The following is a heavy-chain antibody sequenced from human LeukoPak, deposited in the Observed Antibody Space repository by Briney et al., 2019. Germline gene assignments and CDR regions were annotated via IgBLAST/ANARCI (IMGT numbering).Heavy chain of an antibody. CDR1: GFTFSGSS. J-gene: IGHJ3*02. Sequence: GGSLRLSCAASGFTFSGSSMHWVRQAPGKGLEWVALISPDGKNKYYADSVKGRFTISRDNSKNTLYLQMNSLRAEDTALYYCARGYSRAAFDIWGQGTVVAVSS. CDR2: ISPDGKNK. V-gene: IGHV3-30*04. CDR3: ARGYSRAAFDI. D-gene: IGHD2-15*01.